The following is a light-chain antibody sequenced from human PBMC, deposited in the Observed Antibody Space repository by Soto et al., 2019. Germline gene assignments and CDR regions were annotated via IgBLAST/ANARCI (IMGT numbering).Light chain of an antibody. CDR1: QSVRSY. J-gene: IGKJ1*01. V-gene: IGKV3-11*01. Sequence: IMLTKSPATLSLSQEERATLSCRASQSVRSYLAWYQQKPGQAPRLLICDATDRATGIPARFSGSGSETYFTLTISSLEPEDFAVYYCQQRNIWPPVTFGQGTKVDI. CDR2: DAT. CDR3: QQRNIWPPVT.